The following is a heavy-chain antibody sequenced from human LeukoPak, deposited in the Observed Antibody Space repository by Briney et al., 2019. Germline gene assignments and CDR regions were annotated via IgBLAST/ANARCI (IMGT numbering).Heavy chain of an antibody. J-gene: IGHJ4*02. D-gene: IGHD1-1*01. CDR1: GFSISSAYH. Sequence: SETSSLTCSVSGFSISSAYHWGWIRQPPGGRLEWIGSISHTGVTYYNPSFKSQLTISLDTSKDQFSLQLMSVTAADTAMYYCARDDTGFEYWGQGIVVTVSS. CDR2: ISHTGVT. V-gene: IGHV4-38-2*02. CDR3: ARDDTGFEY.